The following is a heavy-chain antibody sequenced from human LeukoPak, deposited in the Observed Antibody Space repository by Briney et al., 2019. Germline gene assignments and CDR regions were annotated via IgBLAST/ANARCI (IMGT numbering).Heavy chain of an antibody. CDR3: ARSRWELLTYYFDY. CDR1: GFTFDDYA. CDR2: IKQDGSEK. J-gene: IGHJ4*02. V-gene: IGHV3-7*05. D-gene: IGHD1-26*01. Sequence: PGGSLRLSCAASGFTFDDYAMHWVRQAPGKGLEWVANIKQDGSEKYYVDSVKGRFTISRDNAKNSLYLQMNSLRAEDTAVYYCARSRWELLTYYFDYWGQGTLVTVSS.